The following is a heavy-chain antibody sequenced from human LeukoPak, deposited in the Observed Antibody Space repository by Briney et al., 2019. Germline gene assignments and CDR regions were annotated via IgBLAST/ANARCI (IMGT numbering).Heavy chain of an antibody. CDR3: VKGLTGSFSFDY. J-gene: IGHJ4*02. CDR1: GFTFSSYA. CDR2: ITNNGGRK. D-gene: IGHD1-26*01. Sequence: PGGSLRLSCAASGFTFSSYAMHWVRQAPGKGLQYVSGITNNGGRKHHADSVKDRFTISRDNSENTLYLQMSSLRPEDTAVYYCVKGLTGSFSFDYWGQGTLVTVSS. V-gene: IGHV3-64D*09.